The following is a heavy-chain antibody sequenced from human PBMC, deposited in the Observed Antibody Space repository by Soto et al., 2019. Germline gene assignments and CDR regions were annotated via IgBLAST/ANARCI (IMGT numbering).Heavy chain of an antibody. CDR2: ISGSGGST. J-gene: IGHJ4*02. CDR3: AKGEYSRYDLDY. V-gene: IGHV3-23*01. Sequence: VQLLESGGGLVQPGGSLRLSCAASGFTFSSYAMSWVRQAPGKGLEWVSAISGSGGSTYYADSVKGRFTISRDNSENTLYLQMNRLRAEDTAVYYCAKGEYSRYDLDYWGQGTLVTVSS. CDR1: GFTFSSYA. D-gene: IGHD5-12*01.